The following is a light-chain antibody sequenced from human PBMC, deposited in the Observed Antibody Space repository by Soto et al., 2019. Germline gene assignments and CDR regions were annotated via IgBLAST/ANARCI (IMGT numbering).Light chain of an antibody. CDR1: QSVGYT. CDR3: QQYSRWPPWT. Sequence: EIGMTQSPPTLSVSPGERATLSCRASQSVGYTVAWYQQKTGQPPRLLICGASTRGSRIPARFSGRGSGTEFTLTISSLQSEDFAVYYCQQYSRWPPWTFGQGTKVEIK. J-gene: IGKJ1*01. V-gene: IGKV3-15*01. CDR2: GAS.